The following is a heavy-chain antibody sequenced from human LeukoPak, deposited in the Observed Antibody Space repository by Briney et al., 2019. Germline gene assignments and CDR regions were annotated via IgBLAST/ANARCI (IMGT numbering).Heavy chain of an antibody. D-gene: IGHD4-17*01. Sequence: PSETLSLTCTVSGASFNSYYWSWLRQPAGKGLEWIGRIHTSGSTDYSPSLQSRVTISIDTSQKQFSLNLSSVTAADTAVYYCARDIVYLTDEDYGCGHGTLVTVSS. CDR2: IHTSGST. J-gene: IGHJ4*01. V-gene: IGHV4-4*07. CDR3: ARDIVYLTDEDYG. CDR1: GASFNSYY.